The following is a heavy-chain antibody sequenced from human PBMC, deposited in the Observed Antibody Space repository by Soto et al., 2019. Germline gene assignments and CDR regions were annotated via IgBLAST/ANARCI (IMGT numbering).Heavy chain of an antibody. J-gene: IGHJ4*02. V-gene: IGHV3-30*18. Sequence: GGSLRLSCAASGFTFISYGMHWVRQAPGKGLEWVAVISYDGSNKYYADSVKGRFTISRDNSKNTLYLQMNSLRAEDTAVYYCAKDRRALLRFSEWSYFDYWGQGTLVTVSS. CDR3: AKDRRALLRFSEWSYFDY. CDR2: ISYDGSNK. D-gene: IGHD3-3*01. CDR1: GFTFISYG.